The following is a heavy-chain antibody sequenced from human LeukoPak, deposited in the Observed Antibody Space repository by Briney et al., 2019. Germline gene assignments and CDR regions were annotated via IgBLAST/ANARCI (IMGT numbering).Heavy chain of an antibody. Sequence: GGSLRLSCATSGFTPSSFYMHWVRQRPGKGLVWVSRISDGTDTKYADSAKGRFTIPRDNTKNTVYLQMNNLGAEDTAVYYCARGAWGYSVHFDNWGQGALVTVSS. CDR3: ARGAWGYSVHFDN. CDR2: ISDGTDT. J-gene: IGHJ4*02. CDR1: GFTPSSFY. D-gene: IGHD3-16*01. V-gene: IGHV3-74*03.